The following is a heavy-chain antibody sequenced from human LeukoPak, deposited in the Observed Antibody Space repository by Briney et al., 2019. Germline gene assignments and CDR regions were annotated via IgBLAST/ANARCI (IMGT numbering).Heavy chain of an antibody. Sequence: SETLFLTCTVSGGSISSYYWSWIRQPAGKGLEWIGRIYTSGSTNYNPSLESRVTMSVDTSKNQFSLKLSSVTAADTAVYYCAGDYYYDSSGYYYSYYWGQGTLVTVS. CDR2: IYTSGST. CDR3: AGDYYYDSSGYYYSYY. D-gene: IGHD3-22*01. J-gene: IGHJ4*02. V-gene: IGHV4-4*07. CDR1: GGSISSYY.